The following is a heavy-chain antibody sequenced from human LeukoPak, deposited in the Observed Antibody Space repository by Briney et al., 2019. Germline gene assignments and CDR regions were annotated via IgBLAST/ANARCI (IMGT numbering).Heavy chain of an antibody. J-gene: IGHJ6*03. CDR1: GGTFSSYA. V-gene: IGHV1-69*13. Sequence: SVKVSCKASGGTFSSYAISWVRQAPGQGLEWMGGIIPIFGTANYARKFQGRVTITADESTSTAYMELSSLRSEDTAVYYCARDGWREYYDTLTGYYYYYMDVWGKGTTVTISS. CDR2: IIPIFGTA. CDR3: ARDGWREYYDTLTGYYYYYMDV. D-gene: IGHD3-9*01.